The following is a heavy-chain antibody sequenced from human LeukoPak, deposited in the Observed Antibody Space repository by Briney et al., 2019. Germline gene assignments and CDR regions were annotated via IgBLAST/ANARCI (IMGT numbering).Heavy chain of an antibody. Sequence: ASVKVSCKASGYTFTSYGISWVRQAPGQGLEWMGWISAYNGNTNYAQKLQGRVTMTTDTSTSTAYMELRSLRSDDTAVYYCASDRSRQISIVGATTPWFDPWGQGTLVTVSS. V-gene: IGHV1-18*01. CDR2: ISAYNGNT. D-gene: IGHD1-26*01. CDR1: GYTFTSYG. J-gene: IGHJ5*02. CDR3: ASDRSRQISIVGATTPWFDP.